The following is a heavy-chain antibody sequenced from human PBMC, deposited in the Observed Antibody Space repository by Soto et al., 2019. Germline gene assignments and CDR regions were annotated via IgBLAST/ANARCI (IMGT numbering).Heavy chain of an antibody. CDR3: AGDGYGMDV. Sequence: QEQVVESGGGVAQPGRSLRLSCAASGFTFSNYAMHWVRQAQGKGLEWVAVISYDGSNKYYADSVKGRFTISRDNSKNTLYLQMSSLRAEDTAVYYCAGDGYGMDVWGQGTTVTVSS. CDR1: GFTFSNYA. J-gene: IGHJ6*02. CDR2: ISYDGSNK. V-gene: IGHV3-30-3*01.